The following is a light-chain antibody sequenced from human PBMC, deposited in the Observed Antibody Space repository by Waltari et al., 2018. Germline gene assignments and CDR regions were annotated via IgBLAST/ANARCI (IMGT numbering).Light chain of an antibody. J-gene: IGKJ4*01. CDR1: QSINSY. V-gene: IGKV1-39*01. CDR3: QQSYRTPLT. CDR2: AAS. Sequence: DIQMTQSPSSLSASIGDRVTITCRASQSINSYLNWYQEKPGKAPKVLIFAASSLQSWGPSRFRGSGSGTDFTLTISSLQPEDFATYSCQQSYRTPLTFGGWTKVEIK.